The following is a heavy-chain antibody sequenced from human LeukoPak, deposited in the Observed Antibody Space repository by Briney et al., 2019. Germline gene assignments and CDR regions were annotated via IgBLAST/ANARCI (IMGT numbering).Heavy chain of an antibody. J-gene: IGHJ4*02. D-gene: IGHD6-13*01. Sequence: GGSLRLSCAASGFTFSSYAMSWVRQAPGKGLEWVSAISGSGGGTYYADSVKGRFTISRDNSKNTLYLQMNSLRAEDTAVYYCAKDQGSSWYRAFDYWGQGTLVTVSS. CDR1: GFTFSSYA. V-gene: IGHV3-23*01. CDR2: ISGSGGGT. CDR3: AKDQGSSWYRAFDY.